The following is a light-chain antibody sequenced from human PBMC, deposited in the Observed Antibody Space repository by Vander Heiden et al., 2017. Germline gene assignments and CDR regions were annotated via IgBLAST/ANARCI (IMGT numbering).Light chain of an antibody. CDR3: QQYYNTPE. CDR1: QSVLHGSNNRSY. Sequence: DIVMTQSLDSLAVSMGERATINCKPSQSVLHGSNNRSYVAWYQQKPGQHPTLLIHWASTREAGVAARFIGSGSGTDFTLSISSLLAEDVAVYSCQQYYNTPEFGQGTKVEIK. V-gene: IGKV4-1*01. CDR2: WAS. J-gene: IGKJ1*01.